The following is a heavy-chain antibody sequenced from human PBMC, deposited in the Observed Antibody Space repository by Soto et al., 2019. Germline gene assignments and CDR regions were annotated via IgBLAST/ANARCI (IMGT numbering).Heavy chain of an antibody. Sequence: ASGFTFSSYGMHWVRQAPGKGLEWVAVISYDGSNKYYADSVKGRFTISRDNSKNTLYLQMNSLRAEDTAVYYCAKEALAVAGAFDYWGQGTLVTVSS. CDR1: GFTFSSYG. D-gene: IGHD6-19*01. V-gene: IGHV3-30*18. CDR3: AKEALAVAGAFDY. CDR2: ISYDGSNK. J-gene: IGHJ4*02.